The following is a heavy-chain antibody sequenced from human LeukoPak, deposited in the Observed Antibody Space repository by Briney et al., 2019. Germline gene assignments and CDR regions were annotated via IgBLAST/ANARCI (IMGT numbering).Heavy chain of an antibody. CDR2: INHSGST. CDR1: GGSFSGYY. V-gene: IGHV4-34*01. CDR3: ASYYYGSGSGGAFDI. D-gene: IGHD3-10*01. J-gene: IGHJ3*02. Sequence: PSETLSLTCAVYGGSFSGYYWSWTRQPPGKGLEWIGEINHSGSTNYNPSLKSRVTISVDTSKNQFSLKLSSVTAADTAVYYCASYYYGSGSGGAFDIWGQGTMVTVSS.